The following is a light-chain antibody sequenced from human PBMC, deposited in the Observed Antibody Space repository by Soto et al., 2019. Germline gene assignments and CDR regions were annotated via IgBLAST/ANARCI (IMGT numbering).Light chain of an antibody. CDR2: AAS. J-gene: IGKJ1*01. CDR3: QQSFSTPPT. V-gene: IGKV1-39*01. Sequence: DIQMTQSPSSLSASVGDRVTITCRASQSISSFLTWYQQKAGKAPKLLIYAASSPQSGVPSRFSGSGSGTDFTLTISSLQPEDFASYYCQQSFSTPPTFGQGAKVDI. CDR1: QSISSF.